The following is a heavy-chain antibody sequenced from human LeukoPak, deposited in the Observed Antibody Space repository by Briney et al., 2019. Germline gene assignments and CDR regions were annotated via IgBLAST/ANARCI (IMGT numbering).Heavy chain of an antibody. CDR3: ARDRLFRGLSFAFDI. CDR2: MSYSGST. J-gene: IGHJ3*02. D-gene: IGHD3-10*01. Sequence: RSETLSLTCIVSGGSISSYYWSWTRQPPGKGLEWIGYMSYSGSTNYNPSLKSRITISLDTSKNQFSLKLSSVTAADTAVYYCARDRLFRGLSFAFDIWGQGPMITVSS. V-gene: IGHV4-59*01. CDR1: GGSISSYY.